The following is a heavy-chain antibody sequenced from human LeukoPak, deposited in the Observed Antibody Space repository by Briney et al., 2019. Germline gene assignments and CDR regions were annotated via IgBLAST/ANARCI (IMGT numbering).Heavy chain of an antibody. Sequence: PGGSLRLSCAASGFALSSHWMTWVRQVPGRGPEWVANANRDGSETNYLDSVKGRFTISKDNAKNSLYLQMNSLRAEDTALYHCARNNGMDVWGQGTTVIVSS. J-gene: IGHJ6*02. CDR1: GFALSSHW. CDR3: ARNNGMDV. V-gene: IGHV3-7*03. CDR2: ANRDGSET.